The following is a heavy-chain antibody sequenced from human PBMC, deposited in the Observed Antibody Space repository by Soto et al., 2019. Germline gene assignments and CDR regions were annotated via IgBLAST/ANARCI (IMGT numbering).Heavy chain of an antibody. V-gene: IGHV3-30*18. J-gene: IGHJ4*02. CDR1: GFTFNTYG. Sequence: QVQLVESGGAVVQPGKSLRLSCAASGFTFNTYGMYWVRQAPGKGLEWVAAISYDGSNKYHADSVKGRFTSSRDNSKNTLYLKMNSLRVEDTAVYYCAKDIVRYTYGACDYWGQGALVTVSS. CDR2: ISYDGSNK. D-gene: IGHD5-18*01. CDR3: AKDIVRYTYGACDY.